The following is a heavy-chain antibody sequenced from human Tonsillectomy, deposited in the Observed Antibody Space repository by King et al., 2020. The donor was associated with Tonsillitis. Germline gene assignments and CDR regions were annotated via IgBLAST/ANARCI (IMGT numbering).Heavy chain of an antibody. D-gene: IGHD6-6*01. CDR2: INHSGST. J-gene: IGHJ4*02. CDR1: GGSFSGYY. Sequence: VQLQQWGAGLLKPSETLSLTCAVYGGSFSGYYWSWIRQPPGKGLEWIGEINHSGSTNYNPSLKSRVTISVDTSKNQFSLKLSSVTAADTAVYYCARDHSEGSSAGGEGYYFDYWGQGTLVTVSS. CDR3: ARDHSEGSSAGGEGYYFDY. V-gene: IGHV4-34*01.